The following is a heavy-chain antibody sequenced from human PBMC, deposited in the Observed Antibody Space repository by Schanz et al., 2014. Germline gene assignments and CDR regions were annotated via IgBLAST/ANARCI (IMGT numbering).Heavy chain of an antibody. CDR3: ARDRGYCSGGSCLTFDY. Sequence: QVQMAESGGGVVQPGRSLRLSCAASGFAFSVYGMHWVRQAPGKGLEWVALISNDGSIKYYADSVEGRFTISRDNSRNTLYLQMNTLRAEDTAVYYCARDRGYCSGGSCLTFDYWGQGTLVTVSS. CDR1: GFAFSVYG. CDR2: ISNDGSIK. V-gene: IGHV3-30*19. D-gene: IGHD2-15*01. J-gene: IGHJ4*02.